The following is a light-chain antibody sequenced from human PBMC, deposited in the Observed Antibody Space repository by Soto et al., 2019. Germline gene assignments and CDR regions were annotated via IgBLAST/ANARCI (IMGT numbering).Light chain of an antibody. V-gene: IGKV3-15*01. CDR1: QSVSRN. CDR3: QQSNDWPRT. J-gene: IGKJ1*01. CDR2: GAS. Sequence: EMVMTQSPVILPVSPGERATLSCSASQSVSRNLGWYQQKPGQAPRLLIYGASTRAPGIPARFSGSGSGTEFTLTISSLQSEDFAVYYCQQSNDWPRTFGQGTKVEIK.